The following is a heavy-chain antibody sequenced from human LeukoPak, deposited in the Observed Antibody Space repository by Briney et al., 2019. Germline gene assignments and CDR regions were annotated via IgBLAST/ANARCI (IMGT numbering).Heavy chain of an antibody. J-gene: IGHJ4*02. V-gene: IGHV3-9*01. CDR3: AKVTFGGVIAPFDY. CDR2: ISWNSGSI. CDR1: GFTFDDYA. Sequence: HPGGSLRLSCAASGFTFDDYAMHWVRQAPGKGLEWVSGISWNSGSIGYADSVKGRFTISRDNAKNSLYLQMNSLRAEDTALYYCAKVTFGGVIAPFDYWGQGTLVTVSS. D-gene: IGHD3-16*02.